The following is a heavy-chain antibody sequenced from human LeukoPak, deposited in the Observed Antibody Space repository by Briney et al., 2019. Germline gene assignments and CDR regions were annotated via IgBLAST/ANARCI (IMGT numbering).Heavy chain of an antibody. CDR1: GXTVSSNY. J-gene: IGHJ5*02. CDR2: IDTGGNT. Sequence: GGSLRLSCAGSGXTVSSNYMSWVRQAPGKGLEWVSVIDTGGNTYYADSVKGRFTISRDNSKNTLYLQMNSLRAEDTAVYYCARGLIYSPNWFDPWGQGTLVTVSS. CDR3: ARGLIYSPNWFDP. D-gene: IGHD4-11*01. V-gene: IGHV3-66*01.